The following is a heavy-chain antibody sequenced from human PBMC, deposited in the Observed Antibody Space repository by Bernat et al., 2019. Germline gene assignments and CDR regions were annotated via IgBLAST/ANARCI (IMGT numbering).Heavy chain of an antibody. D-gene: IGHD6-13*01. V-gene: IGHV3-21*02. CDR1: GFTFSDFT. J-gene: IGHJ6*02. CDR3: ARNPIAAAGGYGMDV. Sequence: QLVESGGGQVKPGGSLRLSCAVSGFTFSDFTMNWVRQAPGKGLEWVSSISSSSSNIYYADSVKGRFTISRDNSKNTLYLQMNSLRAEDTAVYYCARNPIAAAGGYGMDVWGQGTTVTVSS. CDR2: ISSSSSNI.